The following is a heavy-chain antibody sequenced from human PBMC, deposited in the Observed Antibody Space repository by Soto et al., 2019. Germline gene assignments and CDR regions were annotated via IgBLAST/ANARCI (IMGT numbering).Heavy chain of an antibody. D-gene: IGHD6-13*01. CDR3: EKENGYSSSWFEFDY. CDR2: ISGSGGST. J-gene: IGHJ4*02. V-gene: IGHV3-23*01. CDR1: GFTFSSYA. Sequence: EVQLLESGGGLVQPGGSLRLSCAASGFTFSSYAMSWVRQAPGKGLEWVSAISGSGGSTYYADSVKGRFTISRDNSKKKLNKKMNSLRAEDTAVYYCEKENGYSSSWFEFDYWGQGTLVTVSS.